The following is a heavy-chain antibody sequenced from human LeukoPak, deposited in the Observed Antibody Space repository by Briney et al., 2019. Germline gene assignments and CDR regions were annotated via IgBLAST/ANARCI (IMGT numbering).Heavy chain of an antibody. CDR1: GFTFNSFA. CDR2: IIGSDGST. J-gene: IGHJ4*02. D-gene: IGHD3-16*02. Sequence: GRSLRLACAAAGFTFNSFAMGWVRQAPGEGLGWVSRIIGSDGSTTYADIVKGRFTISRDKSNNTLNLQMNSLRAQLSTVDYCAKSLGVGGYTRYKVFDQWGQGTLVTVSS. V-gene: IGHV3-23*01. CDR3: AKSLGVGGYTRYKVFDQ.